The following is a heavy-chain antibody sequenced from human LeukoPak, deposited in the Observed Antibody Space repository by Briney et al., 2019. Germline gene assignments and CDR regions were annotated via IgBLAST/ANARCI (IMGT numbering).Heavy chain of an antibody. V-gene: IGHV3-23*01. CDR2: ISGSGGST. J-gene: IGHJ4*02. CDR3: AKDWDYYDSSGYFTSFDY. Sequence: GGSLRLSCAASGFTFSSYAMSWVRQAPGKGLEWVSAISGSGGSTYYADSVKGRFTISRDNSKNALYLQMNSLRAEDTAVYYCAKDWDYYDSSGYFTSFDYWGQGTLVTVSS. D-gene: IGHD3-22*01. CDR1: GFTFSSYA.